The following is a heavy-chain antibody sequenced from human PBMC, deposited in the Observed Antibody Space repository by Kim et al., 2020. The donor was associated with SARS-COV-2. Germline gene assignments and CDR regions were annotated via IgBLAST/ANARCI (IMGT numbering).Heavy chain of an antibody. J-gene: IGHJ4*02. V-gene: IGHV3-66*01. Sequence: GGSLRLSCAASGFTVSSNYMSWVRQAPGKGLEWVSVIYSGGSTYYADSVKGRFTISRDNSKNTLYLQMNSLRAEDTAVYYCILNYYDSSGPSRGANDYWGQGTLVTVSS. CDR2: IYSGGST. D-gene: IGHD3-22*01. CDR1: GFTVSSNY. CDR3: ILNYYDSSGPSRGANDY.